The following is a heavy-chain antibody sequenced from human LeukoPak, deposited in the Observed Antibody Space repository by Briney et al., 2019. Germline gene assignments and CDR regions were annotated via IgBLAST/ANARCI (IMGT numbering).Heavy chain of an antibody. D-gene: IGHD2-15*01. J-gene: IGHJ4*02. Sequence: PSETLSLTCTVSGGSISSYYWSWIRQPPGKGLEWIGYVYYSGSTNYNPPLKSRVTISVDTSKNQFSLKLSSVTAADTAVYYCARSVVAATLYYFDYWGQGTLVTVSS. CDR2: VYYSGST. V-gene: IGHV4-59*08. CDR3: ARSVVAATLYYFDY. CDR1: GGSISSYY.